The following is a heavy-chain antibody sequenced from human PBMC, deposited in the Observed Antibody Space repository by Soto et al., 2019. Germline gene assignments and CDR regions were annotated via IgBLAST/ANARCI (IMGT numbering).Heavy chain of an antibody. CDR2: IWYDGSNK. Sequence: GGSLRLSCAASGFTFSSYGMHWVRQAPGKGLEWVAVIWYDGSNKYYADSVKGRCTISRDNSKNTLDLQMNSLRAEDTAVYYCARDYYDSSLFGYCGQGTLVTVS. CDR1: GFTFSSYG. D-gene: IGHD3-22*01. J-gene: IGHJ1*01. V-gene: IGHV3-33*01. CDR3: ARDYYDSSLFGY.